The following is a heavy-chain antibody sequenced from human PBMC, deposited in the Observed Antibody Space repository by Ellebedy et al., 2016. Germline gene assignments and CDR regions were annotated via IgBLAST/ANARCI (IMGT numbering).Heavy chain of an antibody. CDR1: GFTFSSYS. Sequence: GGSLRLXXAASGFTFSSYSMNWVRQAPGKGLEWVSSISSSSSYIYYADSVKGRFTMSRDIPKNTVYLQMNRLRAEDTAVYYCAKHETDGDYYFDLWGHGTLVTVSS. V-gene: IGHV3-21*04. CDR3: AKHETDGDYYFDL. D-gene: IGHD2-21*01. J-gene: IGHJ2*01. CDR2: ISSSSSYI.